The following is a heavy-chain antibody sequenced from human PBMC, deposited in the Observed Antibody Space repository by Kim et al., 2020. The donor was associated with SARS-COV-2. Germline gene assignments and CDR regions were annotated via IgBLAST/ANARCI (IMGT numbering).Heavy chain of an antibody. CDR1: GFTFSSYG. CDR3: AKCVHVYGDLYFFDY. Sequence: GGSLRLSCAASGFTFSSYGMHWVRQAPGKGLEWVAVITHDGSNKYYADSVKGRFTISRDNSKNTLYLQMNSLRAEDTAVYYCAKCVHVYGDLYFFDYWGQGTLVTVSS. J-gene: IGHJ4*02. CDR2: ITHDGSNK. V-gene: IGHV3-30*18. D-gene: IGHD4-17*01.